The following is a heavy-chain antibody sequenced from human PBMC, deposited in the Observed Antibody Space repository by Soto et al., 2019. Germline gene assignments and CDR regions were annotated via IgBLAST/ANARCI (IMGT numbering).Heavy chain of an antibody. J-gene: IGHJ4*02. CDR3: ARESEDLTSNFDY. Sequence: PGGSLRLSCAASGFTFTGYSMNWVRQVPGKGLEWVSSISSTTNYIYYGDSMKSRFTISRDNAKNSLYLEMNSLRAEDTAVYYCARESEDLTSNFDYWGQGTLVTVSS. CDR1: GFTFTGYS. V-gene: IGHV3-21*06. CDR2: ISSTTNYI.